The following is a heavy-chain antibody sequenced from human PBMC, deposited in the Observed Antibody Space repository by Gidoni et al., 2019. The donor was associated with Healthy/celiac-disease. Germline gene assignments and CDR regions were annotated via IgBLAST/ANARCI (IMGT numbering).Heavy chain of an antibody. J-gene: IGHJ5*02. D-gene: IGHD3-3*01. CDR2: IIPIFGTA. CDR1: GGTFSSYA. Sequence: QVQLVQSGAEVKKRGSSVKGSCKASGGTFSSYAISWVRQAAGQGREWMGGIIPIFGTANYAQKFQCRVTIPADKSTSTAYMELSSLRSEDTAVYYCARAVVSDYDFWSGYNWFDPWGQGTLVTVSS. V-gene: IGHV1-69*06. CDR3: ARAVVSDYDFWSGYNWFDP.